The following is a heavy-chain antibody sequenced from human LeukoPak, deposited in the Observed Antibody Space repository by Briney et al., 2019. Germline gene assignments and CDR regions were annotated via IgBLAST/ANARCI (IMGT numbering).Heavy chain of an antibody. V-gene: IGHV4-39*01. J-gene: IGHJ4*02. Sequence: SEPQSLPCTVSGGPINSSSYYCRWIRQPPGKGLEWFGSIYYVGSTYYNPSLKSRVTISVDTSKNQFSLKLSSVTAADTAVYYCARHPYYYDSSGLDYWGQGTLVTVSS. CDR1: GGPINSSSYY. CDR2: IYYVGST. D-gene: IGHD3-22*01. CDR3: ARHPYYYDSSGLDY.